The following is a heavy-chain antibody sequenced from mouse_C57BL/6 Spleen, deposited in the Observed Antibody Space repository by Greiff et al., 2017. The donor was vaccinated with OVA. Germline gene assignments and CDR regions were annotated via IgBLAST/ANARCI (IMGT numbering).Heavy chain of an antibody. CDR3: ARSRTTVVEGYFDV. CDR1: GYTFTSYW. J-gene: IGHJ1*03. Sequence: VQLQQPGAELVKPGASVKLSCKASGYTFTSYWMHWVKQRPGQGLEWIGMIHPNSGSTNYNEKFKSKVTLTVDKSSSTDYMQLSSLTSEDSAVYYCARSRTTVVEGYFDVWGTGTTVTVSS. D-gene: IGHD1-1*01. CDR2: IHPNSGST. V-gene: IGHV1-64*01.